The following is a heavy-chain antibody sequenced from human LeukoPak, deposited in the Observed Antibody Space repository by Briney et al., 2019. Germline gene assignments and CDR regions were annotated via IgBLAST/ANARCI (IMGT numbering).Heavy chain of an antibody. Sequence: SETLSLTCAVYGVSFSGYYWSWIRQPPGKGLEWIGEINHSGSTNYNPSLKSRVTISVDTSKNQFSLKLSSVTAADTAVYYCARSYYDFWSGSPYGMDVWGQGTTVTVSS. J-gene: IGHJ6*02. D-gene: IGHD3-3*01. V-gene: IGHV4-34*01. CDR2: INHSGST. CDR1: GVSFSGYY. CDR3: ARSYYDFWSGSPYGMDV.